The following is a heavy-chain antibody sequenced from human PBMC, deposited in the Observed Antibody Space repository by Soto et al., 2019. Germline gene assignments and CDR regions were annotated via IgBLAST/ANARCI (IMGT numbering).Heavy chain of an antibody. V-gene: IGHV1-3*01. CDR3: ARGLPLAADY. J-gene: IGHJ4*02. CDR2: INAGNGNT. Sequence: ASVKVSCKASGYIFSNYGVNWVRQAPGQRLEWMGWINAGNGNTKYSQKFQGRVTITRDTSASTAYMELSSLRSEDTAVYYCARGLPLAADYWGQGTLVTVSS. CDR1: GYIFSNYG.